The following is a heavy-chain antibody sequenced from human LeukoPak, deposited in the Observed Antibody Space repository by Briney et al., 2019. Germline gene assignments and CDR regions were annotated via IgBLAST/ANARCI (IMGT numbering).Heavy chain of an antibody. V-gene: IGHV4-4*07. CDR2: IYTGGST. CDR3: ARAMGDIVVVPAANYYYYYMDV. Sequence: PSETLSLTCTVSGGSISSYYWSWIRQPAGKGLEWIGRIYTGGSTNYNPSLKSRVTMSVDTSKDQFSLKLSSVTAADTAVYYCARAMGDIVVVPAANYYYYYMDVWGKGTTVTVSS. J-gene: IGHJ6*03. CDR1: GGSISSYY. D-gene: IGHD2-2*01.